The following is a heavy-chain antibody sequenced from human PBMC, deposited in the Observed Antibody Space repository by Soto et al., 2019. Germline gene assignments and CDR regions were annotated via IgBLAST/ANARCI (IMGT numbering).Heavy chain of an antibody. CDR3: ARGVAPKE. CDR1: GFTFSSDW. CDR2: IKQDGSEK. V-gene: IGHV3-7*01. D-gene: IGHD5-12*01. Sequence: EVQLVESGGGLVQPGGSLRLSCAASGFTFSSDWMSWVRQAPGKGLEWVANIKQDGSEKYYVDSVKGRFTISRDNAKNSLYLQMNSLRAEDTAVYYCARGVAPKEWGQGTLVTVSS. J-gene: IGHJ4*02.